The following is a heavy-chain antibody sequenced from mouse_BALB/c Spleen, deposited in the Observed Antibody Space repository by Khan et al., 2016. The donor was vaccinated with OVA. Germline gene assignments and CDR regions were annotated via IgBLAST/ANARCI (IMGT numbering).Heavy chain of an antibody. J-gene: IGHJ2*01. CDR3: ARRGLRWDFDY. CDR2: INPSTAYT. D-gene: IGHD1-1*01. V-gene: IGHV1-7*01. Sequence: QVQLKQSGAELAKPGASVKMSCKASGYTFINYWILWVKQRPGQGLEWIGYINPSTAYTEYNQNFKDKAILTADKSSRTAYMQLSSLTSEYSAVYYCARRGLRWDFDYWGQGTTLTVSS. CDR1: GYTFINYW.